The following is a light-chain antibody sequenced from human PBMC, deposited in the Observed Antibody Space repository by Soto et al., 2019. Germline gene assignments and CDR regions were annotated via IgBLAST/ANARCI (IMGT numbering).Light chain of an antibody. V-gene: IGLV2-14*01. Sequence: QSALTQPASVSGSPGQSITISCTGTSSDVGGYNYVSWYQQHPGKAPKLMIYEVSNRPSGVSNRFSGSKSGNTASLTISGPQAEDEADYYCSSYTSSSTLAFGGGTKVTVL. CDR1: SSDVGGYNY. CDR3: SSYTSSSTLA. CDR2: EVS. J-gene: IGLJ3*02.